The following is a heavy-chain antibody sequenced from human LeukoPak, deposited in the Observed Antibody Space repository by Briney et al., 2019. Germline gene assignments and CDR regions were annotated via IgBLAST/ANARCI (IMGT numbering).Heavy chain of an antibody. J-gene: IGHJ4*02. D-gene: IGHD6-19*01. CDR2: ISGSGGTT. CDR3: AKAPHFISVAGTRYYFDY. CDR1: GFTFSSYA. V-gene: IGHV3-23*01. Sequence: GGSLRLSCAASGFTFSSYAMSWVRQAPGKGLEWVSAISGSGGTTYYADSVKGRFTISRDNSKNTLYLQMNSLRAEDTAVYYCAKAPHFISVAGTRYYFDYWGQGTLVTVPS.